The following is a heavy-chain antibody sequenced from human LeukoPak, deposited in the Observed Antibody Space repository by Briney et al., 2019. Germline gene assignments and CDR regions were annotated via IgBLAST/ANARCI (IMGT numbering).Heavy chain of an antibody. D-gene: IGHD3-22*01. CDR3: ARLLPNYYDSSGYYGPDRYFDY. CDR1: GGSFSGYY. J-gene: IGHJ4*02. V-gene: IGHV4-34*01. CDR2: INHSGST. Sequence: SETLSLTCAVCGGSFSGYYWSWIRQPPGKGLEWIGEINHSGSTNYNPSLKSRVTISVDTSKNQFSLKLSSVTAADTAVYYCARLLPNYYDSSGYYGPDRYFDYWGQGTLVTVSS.